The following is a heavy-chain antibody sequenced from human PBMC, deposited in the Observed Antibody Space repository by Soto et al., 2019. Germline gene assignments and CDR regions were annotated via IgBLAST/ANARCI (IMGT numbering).Heavy chain of an antibody. J-gene: IGHJ6*02. D-gene: IGHD6-13*01. Sequence: SETLSLTCTVSGGSISSSSYYWGWIRQPPGKGLEWIGSIYYSGSTYYNPSLKSRVTISVDTSKNQFSLKLSSVTAADTAVYYCARRIVSSSWYYYYYGMDVWGQGTTVTVSS. CDR1: GGSISSSSYY. V-gene: IGHV4-39*01. CDR3: ARRIVSSSWYYYYYGMDV. CDR2: IYYSGST.